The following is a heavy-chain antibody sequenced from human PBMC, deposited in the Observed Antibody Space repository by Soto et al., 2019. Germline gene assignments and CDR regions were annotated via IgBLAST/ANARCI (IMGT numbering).Heavy chain of an antibody. Sequence: QVQLQQWGAGLLKPSETLSLTCAVYGGSFSGYYWSWIRQPPGKGLEWIGEINHSGSTNYNPSLKSRVTISLDTSKNQFSLKLSSVTAADTAVYYCARGGRGIAVAGRVYVDYWGQGTLVTVSS. J-gene: IGHJ4*02. CDR3: ARGGRGIAVAGRVYVDY. CDR1: GGSFSGYY. D-gene: IGHD6-19*01. CDR2: INHSGST. V-gene: IGHV4-34*01.